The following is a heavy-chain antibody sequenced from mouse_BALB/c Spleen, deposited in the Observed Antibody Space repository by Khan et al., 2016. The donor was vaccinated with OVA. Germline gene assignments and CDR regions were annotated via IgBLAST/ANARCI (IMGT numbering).Heavy chain of an antibody. CDR2: IYPGTDST. CDR3: ARSGNNDESWFAY. V-gene: IGHV1-76*01. D-gene: IGHD1-3*01. Sequence: QVQLQQSGAELVRPGASVKLSCKTSGYIFTNYWIHWLKQRSGQGLEWIARIYPGTDSTYYNEKFKDKATLTADKSSSTAYMQLSSLKSEDSAVYFWARSGNNDESWFAYWAKGLWSLSLQ. CDR1: GYIFTNYW. J-gene: IGHJ3*01.